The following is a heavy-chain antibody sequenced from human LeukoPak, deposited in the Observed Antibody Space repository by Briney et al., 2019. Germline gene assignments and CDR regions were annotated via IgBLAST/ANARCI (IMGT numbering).Heavy chain of an antibody. J-gene: IGHJ4*02. CDR1: GFTFSSYW. Sequence: PGGSLRLSLPAPGFTFSSYWMHWVRQAPGKGLVWVSRINSDGSSTSYADSVKGRFTISRDNAKNTLYLQMNSLRAEDTAVYYCARDQIFGVVIPFDYWGQGTLVTVSS. V-gene: IGHV3-74*01. CDR2: INSDGSST. D-gene: IGHD3-3*01. CDR3: ARDQIFGVVIPFDY.